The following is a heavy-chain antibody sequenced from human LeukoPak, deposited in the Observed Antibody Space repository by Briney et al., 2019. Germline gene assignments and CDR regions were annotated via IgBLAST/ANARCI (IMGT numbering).Heavy chain of an antibody. CDR3: ARPDSSSWYPDAFDI. Sequence: GESLKISCKGSGYSFSTSWIGWVRQMPGKGLEWMGIIYPGDSDTRYSPSFQGQVTISAGKSISTAYLQWSSLKASDTAMYYCARPDSSSWYPDAFDIWGQGTMVTVSS. J-gene: IGHJ3*02. V-gene: IGHV5-51*01. CDR1: GYSFSTSW. D-gene: IGHD6-13*01. CDR2: IYPGDSDT.